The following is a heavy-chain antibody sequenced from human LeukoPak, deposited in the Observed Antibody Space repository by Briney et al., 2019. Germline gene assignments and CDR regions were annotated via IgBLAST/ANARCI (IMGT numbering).Heavy chain of an antibody. D-gene: IGHD3-10*01. V-gene: IGHV3-20*04. J-gene: IGHJ5*02. CDR3: ARGEWFGELWNWFDP. CDR2: INWNGGST. CDR1: GFTFDDYG. Sequence: GGSLRLACAASGFTFDDYGMSWVRQAPGKGLEWVSGINWNGGSTGYADSVKGRFTISRDNAKNSLYLQMNSLRAEDTAVYYCARGEWFGELWNWFDPWGQGTLVTVSS.